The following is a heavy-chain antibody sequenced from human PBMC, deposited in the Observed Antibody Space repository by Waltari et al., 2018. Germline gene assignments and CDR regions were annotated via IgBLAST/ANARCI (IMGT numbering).Heavy chain of an antibody. D-gene: IGHD6-13*01. Sequence: QVQLVQSGAEVKKPGSSVKVSCKASGGTSSRYALSWVLQAPGQGLEWMGGIIPILGIANYAQKFQGRVTITADESTSTAYMELSSLRSEDTAVYYCARVPIAAAASDYYYYYMDVWGKGTTVTVSS. V-gene: IGHV1-69*04. CDR1: GGTSSRYA. J-gene: IGHJ6*03. CDR3: ARVPIAAAASDYYYYYMDV. CDR2: IIPILGIA.